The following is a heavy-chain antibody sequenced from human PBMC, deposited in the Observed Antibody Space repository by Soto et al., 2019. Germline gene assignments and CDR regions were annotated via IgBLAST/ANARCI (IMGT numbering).Heavy chain of an antibody. CDR1: GYTLTSYY. Sequence: QVQLVQSGAEVKKPGASVKVSCKASGYTLTSYYMHWVRQAPGQGLAWMGIINPSGGSTSYAQNYEGRITMTRDTSTTTVYMELSSLGSEDTAVYFCARGDYDVLTGYYPLDYGGQGTLVTVSS. J-gene: IGHJ4*02. D-gene: IGHD3-9*01. CDR2: INPSGGST. CDR3: ARGDYDVLTGYYPLDY. V-gene: IGHV1-46*01.